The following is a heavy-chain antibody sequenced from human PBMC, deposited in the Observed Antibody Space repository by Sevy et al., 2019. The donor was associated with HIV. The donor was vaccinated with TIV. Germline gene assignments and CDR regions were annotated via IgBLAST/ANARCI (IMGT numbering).Heavy chain of an antibody. V-gene: IGHV3-48*03. Sequence: GGSLRLSCAASGFTFSSYEMNWVRQAPGKGLEWVSYISSSGSTIYYADSVKGRFTISRDNAKNSLYLQMNSLRAEDTVVYYCARSSPGATQDAFDIWGQGTMVTVSS. D-gene: IGHD1-26*01. CDR1: GFTFSSYE. CDR2: ISSSGSTI. J-gene: IGHJ3*02. CDR3: ARSSPGATQDAFDI.